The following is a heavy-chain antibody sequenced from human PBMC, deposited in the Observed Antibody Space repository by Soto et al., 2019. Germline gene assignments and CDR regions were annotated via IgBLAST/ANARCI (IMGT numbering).Heavy chain of an antibody. J-gene: IGHJ6*02. Sequence: QPGGSLRLSCAASGFTVSSNYMSWVRQAPGKGLEWVSVIYSGGSTYYADSVKGRFTISRDNSKNTLYLQMNSLRAEDTAVYYCARDPKSRGVYGMDVWGQGTTVTVSS. CDR3: ARDPKSRGVYGMDV. CDR2: IYSGGST. CDR1: GFTVSSNY. D-gene: IGHD2-8*02. V-gene: IGHV3-53*01.